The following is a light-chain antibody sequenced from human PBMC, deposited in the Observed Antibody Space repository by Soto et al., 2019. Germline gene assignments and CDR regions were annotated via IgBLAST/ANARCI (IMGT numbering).Light chain of an antibody. V-gene: IGKV1-33*01. CDR2: DAS. CDR3: HQYDTDPFT. J-gene: IGKJ3*01. Sequence: DIQMTQSPSSLSASVGDTITITCRASPGISNSLNWYQVKPGEAPKLLNYDASTLATGVPSMFSGNGSGTHLTFAVSSLQTEDIATYYCHQYDTDPFTFGPGTKVDFK. CDR1: PGISNS.